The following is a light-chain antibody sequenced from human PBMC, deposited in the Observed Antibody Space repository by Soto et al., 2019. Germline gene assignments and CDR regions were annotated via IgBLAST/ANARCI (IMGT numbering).Light chain of an antibody. CDR1: SSDVGGFNY. V-gene: IGLV2-14*03. CDR2: DVT. Sequence: QSALTQPASVSGSPGQSITISCTGTSSDVGGFNYVSWYQQHPGKAPKLMIYDVTNRPSGGSYRFSGSKSGNTASLTISGLQAEDEADYYCNSYTGSSTYVFGTGTKVTVL. CDR3: NSYTGSSTYV. J-gene: IGLJ1*01.